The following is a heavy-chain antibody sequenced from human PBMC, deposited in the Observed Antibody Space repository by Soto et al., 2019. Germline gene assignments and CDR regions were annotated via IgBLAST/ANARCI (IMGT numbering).Heavy chain of an antibody. D-gene: IGHD2-2*01. V-gene: IGHV1-18*01. Sequence: QGHLVQSGAEVKKPGASVKVSCKASDYTFDSYGINWGRQAPGQGLEWMGWISPYNGNPKYAQKFQGRVTMTTDTKTTKAYMELRSLRSDATAVYYCARNPSTSWPALYGMDVWGQGTTVTVSS. J-gene: IGHJ6*02. CDR2: ISPYNGNP. CDR3: ARNPSTSWPALYGMDV. CDR1: DYTFDSYG.